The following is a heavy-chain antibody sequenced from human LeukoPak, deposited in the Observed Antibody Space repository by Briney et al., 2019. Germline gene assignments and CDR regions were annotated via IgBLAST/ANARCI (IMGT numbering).Heavy chain of an antibody. CDR1: GGTFSSYA. CDR2: INPNSGGT. CDR3: ARDQDSLDY. D-gene: IGHD2-15*01. V-gene: IGHV1-2*02. J-gene: IGHJ4*02. Sequence: ASVKVSCEASGGTFSSYAISWVRQAPGQGLECMGWINPNSGGTNYAQKFQGRVTMTRDTSISTAYMELSRLRSDDTAVYYCARDQDSLDYWGQGTLVTVSS.